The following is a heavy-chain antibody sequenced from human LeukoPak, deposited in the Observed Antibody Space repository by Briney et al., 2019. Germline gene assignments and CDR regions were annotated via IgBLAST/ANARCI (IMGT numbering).Heavy chain of an antibody. V-gene: IGHV1-2*02. CDR2: INPNSGGT. CDR1: GYTFTGYY. D-gene: IGHD3-3*01. Sequence: ASVKVSCKASGYTFTGYYMHWVRQAPGQGLEWMGWINPNSGGTNYAQKFQGRVTMTRDTSISTAYMELSRLRSDDTAVYYCARDLGFNFWSGYYTGKFDPWGQGTLVTVSS. J-gene: IGHJ5*02. CDR3: ARDLGFNFWSGYYTGKFDP.